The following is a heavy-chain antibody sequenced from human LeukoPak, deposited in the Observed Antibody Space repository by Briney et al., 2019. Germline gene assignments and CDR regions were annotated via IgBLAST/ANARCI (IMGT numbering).Heavy chain of an antibody. V-gene: IGHV3-21*01. J-gene: IGHJ4*02. CDR1: GFTFSSYS. Sequence: GGSLRLSCAASGFTFSSYSMNWVRQAPGKGLEWVSSISSSSSYIYYADSVKGRFTISRDNAKNSLHLQMNSLRAEDTAVYYCAREKGCSSTSCYYFDYWGQGTLATVSS. CDR2: ISSSSSYI. D-gene: IGHD2-2*01. CDR3: AREKGCSSTSCYYFDY.